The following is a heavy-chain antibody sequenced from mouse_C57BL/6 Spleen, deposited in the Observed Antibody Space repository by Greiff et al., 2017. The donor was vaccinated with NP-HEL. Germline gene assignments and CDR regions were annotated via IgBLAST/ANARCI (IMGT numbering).Heavy chain of an antibody. CDR2: IDPSDSYT. CDR1: GYTFTSYW. D-gene: IGHD3-2*02. Sequence: QVQLQQPGAELVMPGASVKLSCKASGYTFTSYWMHWVKQRPGQGLEWIGEIDPSDSYTNYNQKFKGKSTLTVDKSSSTAYMQLSSLTSEDSAVYYCAPQFRGFAYWGQGTLVTVSA. CDR3: APQFRGFAY. J-gene: IGHJ3*01. V-gene: IGHV1-69*01.